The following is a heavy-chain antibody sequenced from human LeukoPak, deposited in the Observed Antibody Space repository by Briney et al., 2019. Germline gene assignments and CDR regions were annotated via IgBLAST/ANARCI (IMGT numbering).Heavy chain of an antibody. Sequence: SETLSLTCTVSGGSITNYYWNWIRQPPGKYLEWIGCVSYSGRTHYSSALKNRVTISVDTSKNQFSLNLRSVTAADTAVYYCARPGRQDAYNGHYWYFDLWGRGTLVTVSS. V-gene: IGHV4-59*01. CDR1: GGSITNYY. J-gene: IGHJ2*01. CDR2: VSYSGRT. CDR3: ARPGRQDAYNGHYWYFDL. D-gene: IGHD5-24*01.